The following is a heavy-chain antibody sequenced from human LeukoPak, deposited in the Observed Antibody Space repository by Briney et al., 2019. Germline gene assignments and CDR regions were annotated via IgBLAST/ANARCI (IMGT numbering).Heavy chain of an antibody. J-gene: IGHJ4*02. Sequence: GGSLRLSCAASGFTFSTYAMSWVRQAPGKGLEWVSSISGSGSSTYYADSVKGRFTISRDNSKNTLYLQMNSLRAEDTAVYFCAKADSMEGPSTRSYDSWGQGTLVTVSS. V-gene: IGHV3-23*01. CDR3: AKADSMEGPSTRSYDS. CDR1: GFTFSTYA. CDR2: ISGSGSST. D-gene: IGHD1-26*01.